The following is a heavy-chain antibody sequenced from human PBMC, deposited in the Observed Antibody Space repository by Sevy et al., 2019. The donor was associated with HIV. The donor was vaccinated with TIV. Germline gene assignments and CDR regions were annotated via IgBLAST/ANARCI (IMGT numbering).Heavy chain of an antibody. V-gene: IGHV4-31*03. J-gene: IGHJ3*02. CDR3: ARVSGITHYYDSSGYYLDAFDI. Sequence: SETLSLTCTVSGGSISSGGYYWSWIRQHPGKGLEWIGYIYYSGSTYYNPSHKSRVTISVDTSRNQFSLKLSVGTAAETAVYYCARVSGITHYYDSSGYYLDAFDIWGQGTMVTVSS. CDR2: IYYSGST. CDR1: GGSISSGGYY. D-gene: IGHD3-22*01.